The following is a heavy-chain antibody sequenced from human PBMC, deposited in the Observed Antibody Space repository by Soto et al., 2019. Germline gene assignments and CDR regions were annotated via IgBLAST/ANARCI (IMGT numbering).Heavy chain of an antibody. D-gene: IGHD2-2*01. Sequence: GGSLRLSCAASGFTFSSYGMHWVRQAPGKGLEWVAVIWYDGSNKYYADSVKGRFTTSRDNSKNTLYLQMNSLRAEDTAVYYCARALGRDIVVVPAAIHFDYWGQGTLVTVSS. CDR1: GFTFSSYG. V-gene: IGHV3-33*01. CDR2: IWYDGSNK. J-gene: IGHJ4*02. CDR3: ARALGRDIVVVPAAIHFDY.